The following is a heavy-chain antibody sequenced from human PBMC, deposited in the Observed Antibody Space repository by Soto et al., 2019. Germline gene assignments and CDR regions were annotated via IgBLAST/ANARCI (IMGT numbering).Heavy chain of an antibody. Sequence: ASVKVSCKAPRYTFTSYDINWARQATGQGPEWMGWMNPNSGNTGYAQKFQGRVTMTRNTSISTAYMELSSLRSEDTAVYYCARGQKITIFGVVIIPVYYYYYMDVWGKGTTVTVSS. V-gene: IGHV1-8*01. J-gene: IGHJ6*03. CDR1: RYTFTSYD. CDR2: MNPNSGNT. CDR3: ARGQKITIFGVVIIPVYYYYYMDV. D-gene: IGHD3-3*01.